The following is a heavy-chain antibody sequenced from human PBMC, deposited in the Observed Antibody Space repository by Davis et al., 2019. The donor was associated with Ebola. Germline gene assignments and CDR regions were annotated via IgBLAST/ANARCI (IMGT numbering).Heavy chain of an antibody. CDR3: ARDGMGDYVLDY. V-gene: IGHV1-18*01. J-gene: IGHJ4*02. CDR2: ISAYNGHT. D-gene: IGHD4-17*01. CDR1: GYTFNSHG. Sequence: ASVKVSCKASGYTFNSHGISWVRQAPGQGLEWMAWISAYNGHTNYAQKFQGRLTLTTDTSTSTVYMELRSLTSDDTAEYYCARDGMGDYVLDYWGQGTLVTVSS.